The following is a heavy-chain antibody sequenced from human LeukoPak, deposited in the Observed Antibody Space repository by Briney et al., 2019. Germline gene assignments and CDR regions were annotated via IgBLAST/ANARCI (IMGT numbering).Heavy chain of an antibody. V-gene: IGHV4-39*01. CDR1: GGSIRSSSYY. J-gene: IGHJ4*02. CDR3: ARGNDTSGHPLDY. D-gene: IGHD3-22*01. Sequence: PSETLSLTCTVSGGSIRSSSYYWGWIRQPPGKGLEWIGSNYYSGNTYYNPSLKSRVTISVDTSKKQFSLKLSSVTAADTAVYYCARGNDTSGHPLDYWAQGALVTVSS. CDR2: NYYSGNT.